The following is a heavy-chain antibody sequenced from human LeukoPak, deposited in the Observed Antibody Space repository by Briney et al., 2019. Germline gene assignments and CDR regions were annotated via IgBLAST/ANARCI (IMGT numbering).Heavy chain of an antibody. CDR2: INTDGSST. J-gene: IGHJ4*02. CDR1: GFTFSSYW. CDR3: ASESYGDYSAS. Sequence: PGGSLRLSCAASGFTFSSYWMQWVRQAPGKGLVWVSRINTDGSSTSYADSVKGRFTISRDNAKNTLYLQMNSLRAEDTAVYYCASESYGDYSASWGQGTLVTVSS. V-gene: IGHV3-74*01. D-gene: IGHD4-17*01.